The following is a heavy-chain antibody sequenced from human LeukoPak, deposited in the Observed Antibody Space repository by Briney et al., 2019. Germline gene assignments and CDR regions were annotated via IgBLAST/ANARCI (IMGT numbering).Heavy chain of an antibody. CDR1: GFTFSSYT. J-gene: IGHJ4*02. CDR2: ITDTGGT. CDR3: AKDRTYGDPIDY. D-gene: IGHD4-17*01. V-gene: IGHV3-23*01. Sequence: GGSLRLSCAASGFTFSSYTMTWFRQAPGKGLDWVAAITDTGGTYYADSVKGRFTILRDNSKNTLYPQLNSLRVEDTALYYCAKDRTYGDPIDYWGQGTLVTVSS.